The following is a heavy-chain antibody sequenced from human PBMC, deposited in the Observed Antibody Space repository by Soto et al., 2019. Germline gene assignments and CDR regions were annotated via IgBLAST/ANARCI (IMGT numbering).Heavy chain of an antibody. J-gene: IGHJ6*02. CDR1: GFTFSSYG. CDR2: ISYDGSNK. V-gene: IGHV3-30*03. D-gene: IGHD6-13*01. CDR3: ARDGSSNHYYYYGMDV. Sequence: PGGSLRLSCAASGFTFSSYGMHWFRQAPGKGLEWVAVISYDGSNKYYADSVKGRFTISRDNSKNTLYLQMNSLRAEDTAVYYCARDGSSNHYYYYGMDVWGQGTTVTVS.